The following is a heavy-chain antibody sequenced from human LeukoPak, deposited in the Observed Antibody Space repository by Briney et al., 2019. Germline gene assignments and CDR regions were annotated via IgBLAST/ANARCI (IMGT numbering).Heavy chain of an antibody. Sequence: GSLRLSCAASGFTFSSYSMNWVRQAPGKGLGWVSFISAGSSVIYYADSVKGRFTISRDNAKNSLYLQMNSLRAEDTALYYCAKDIVVVVAATPAFDIWGQGTMVTVSS. D-gene: IGHD2-15*01. J-gene: IGHJ3*02. V-gene: IGHV3-48*04. CDR1: GFTFSSYS. CDR2: ISAGSSVI. CDR3: AKDIVVVVAATPAFDI.